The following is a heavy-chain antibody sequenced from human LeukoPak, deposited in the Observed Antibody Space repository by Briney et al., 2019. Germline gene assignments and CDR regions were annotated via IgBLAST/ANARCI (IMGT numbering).Heavy chain of an antibody. V-gene: IGHV1-18*01. CDR1: GYTFTSYG. D-gene: IGHD6-13*01. CDR3: ARVGVGRGESSSWYFLVDY. CDR2: ISAYNGNT. J-gene: IGHJ4*02. Sequence: ASVKVSCKASGYTFTSYGISWVRQAPGQGLEWMGWISAYNGNTNYAQKLQGRVTMTTETSTSTAYMELRSLRSDDTAVYYCARVGVGRGESSSWYFLVDYWGQGTLVTVSS.